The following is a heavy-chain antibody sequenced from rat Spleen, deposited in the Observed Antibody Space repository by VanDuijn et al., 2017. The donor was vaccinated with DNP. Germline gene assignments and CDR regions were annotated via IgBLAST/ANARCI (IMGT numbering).Heavy chain of an antibody. J-gene: IGHJ2*01. CDR1: GFSLTSYS. CDR3: ARGVYYGLLLRAYFDY. Sequence: QVQLKESGPGLVQPSETLSLTCAVSGFSLTSYSVTWVRQSSGKGPEWMGKIWFDGDTALKSALRSRLSISRDTSKSQVFLKMNSLQTEDTATYYCARGVYYGLLLRAYFDYWGQGVMVTVSS. V-gene: IGHV2-32*01. D-gene: IGHD1-6*01. CDR2: IWFDGDT.